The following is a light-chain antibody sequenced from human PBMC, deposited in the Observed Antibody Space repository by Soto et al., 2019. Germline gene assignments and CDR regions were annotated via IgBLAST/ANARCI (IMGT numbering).Light chain of an antibody. V-gene: IGLV2-14*01. Sequence: QSVLTQPASVSGSPGQSITISCTGTSSDVGGHNYVSWYQQHPGKAPKLMIYDVSNRPSGVSNRFSGSKSGNTASLTISGLQAEDEADYYCSSYTSSSLRYVFGTGTKVTVL. CDR1: SSDVGGHNY. CDR2: DVS. CDR3: SSYTSSSLRYV. J-gene: IGLJ1*01.